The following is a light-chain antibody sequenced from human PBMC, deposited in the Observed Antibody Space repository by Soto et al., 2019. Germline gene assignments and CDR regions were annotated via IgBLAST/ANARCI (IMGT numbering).Light chain of an antibody. CDR1: QSVSNNY. Sequence: EIVLTQSPCTLSVSPRERSTLSCRASQSVSNNYLAWYQQKPGQAPRLLIYGASNRATGIPDRFSGSGSGTDFTLTISRLEPEDFAVYYCQQYNNWPPSIIFGQGTRLEIK. CDR3: QQYNNWPPSII. V-gene: IGKV3-20*01. J-gene: IGKJ5*01. CDR2: GAS.